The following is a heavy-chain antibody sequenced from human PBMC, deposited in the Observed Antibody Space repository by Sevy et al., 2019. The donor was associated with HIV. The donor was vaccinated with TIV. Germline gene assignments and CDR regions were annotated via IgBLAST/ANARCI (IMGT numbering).Heavy chain of an antibody. Sequence: GGSLRLSCAASGFTFSKAWMNWVRQAPGKGLEWVGRIKSKTDGGTTDYAASVKGRFTISRDDSKNTLYLQMNSLKTDDTAVYYCTTKKGYWSGYFYFDYWGQGTLVTVSS. D-gene: IGHD3-3*01. CDR1: GFTFSKAW. CDR2: IKSKTDGGTT. V-gene: IGHV3-15*05. J-gene: IGHJ4*02. CDR3: TTKKGYWSGYFYFDY.